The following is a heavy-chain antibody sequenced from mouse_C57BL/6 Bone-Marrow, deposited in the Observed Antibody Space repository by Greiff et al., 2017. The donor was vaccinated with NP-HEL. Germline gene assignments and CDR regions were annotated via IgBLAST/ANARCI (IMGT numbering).Heavy chain of an antibody. J-gene: IGHJ4*01. CDR2: IDPSDSET. CDR3: ARSRYDLNYYAMDY. V-gene: IGHV1-52*01. CDR1: GYTFTSYW. D-gene: IGHD2-14*01. Sequence: VQLQQPGAELVRPGSSVKLSCKASGYTFTSYWMHWVKQRPIQGLEWIGNIDPSDSETHYNQKFKDKATLTVDKSSSTAYMQLSSLTSEDSAVYYCARSRYDLNYYAMDYWGQGTSVTVSS.